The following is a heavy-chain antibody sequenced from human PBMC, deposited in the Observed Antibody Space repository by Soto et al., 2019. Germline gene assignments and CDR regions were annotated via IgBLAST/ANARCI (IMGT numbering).Heavy chain of an antibody. CDR2: ISHSGST. V-gene: IGHV4-34*01. CDR3: AATYYYGSGRLMYYYYMDV. Sequence: PSETLSLTCAVYGGSFSGYYWSWIRQPPGKGLEWIGEISHSGSTNYNPSLKSRVTISVDTSKNQFSLKLSSVTAADTAVYYCAATYYYGSGRLMYYYYMDVWGKGTTVTVSS. J-gene: IGHJ6*03. CDR1: GGSFSGYY. D-gene: IGHD3-10*01.